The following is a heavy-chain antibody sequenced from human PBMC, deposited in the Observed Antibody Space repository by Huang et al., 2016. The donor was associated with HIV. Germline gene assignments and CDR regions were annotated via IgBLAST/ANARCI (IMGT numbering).Heavy chain of an antibody. CDR1: GFSFRNYG. CDR2: ITYDGNKK. Sequence: QVQLVESGGGVVQPGRSLRLSCAASGFSFRNYGIHWVRHAPGKGLEWVAVITYDGNKKYYAESVKGRFTISRDNANITLFLQMNSLRAEDTAVYYCGKDWTGSSGWFTLHYYYYGMDVWGQGTTVTVSS. J-gene: IGHJ6*02. CDR3: GKDWTGSSGWFTLHYYYYGMDV. D-gene: IGHD6-19*01. V-gene: IGHV3-30*18.